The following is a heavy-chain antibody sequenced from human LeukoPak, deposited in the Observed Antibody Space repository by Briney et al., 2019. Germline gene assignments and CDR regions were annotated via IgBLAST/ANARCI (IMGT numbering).Heavy chain of an antibody. D-gene: IGHD3-9*01. V-gene: IGHV1-46*01. J-gene: IGHJ4*02. CDR1: GYTFTSYY. CDR3: AKDLGRYFDWSPGFDY. CDR2: INPSGGST. Sequence: ASVKVSCKASGYTFTSYYMHSVRQAPGQGLEWMGIINPSGGSTSYAQKFQGRVTMTRDTSTGTVYMELSSLRSEDTAVYYCAKDLGRYFDWSPGFDYWGQGTLVTVSS.